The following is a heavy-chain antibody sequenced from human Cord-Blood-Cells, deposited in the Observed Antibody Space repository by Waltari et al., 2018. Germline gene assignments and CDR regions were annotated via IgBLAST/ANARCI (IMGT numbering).Heavy chain of an antibody. CDR3: AKVWESYSSSFDY. V-gene: IGHV3-9*01. Sequence: EVQLVESGGGLVQPGRSLRLPCAASGFTFDDYAMHWVRPAPGKGLAWVSGISGNSGSIGYADSVKGRFPIPRDNAKNSLYLQMNRLRAEDTALYYCAKVWESYSSSFDYWGQGTLVTVSS. CDR2: ISGNSGSI. D-gene: IGHD6-6*01. J-gene: IGHJ4*02. CDR1: GFTFDDYA.